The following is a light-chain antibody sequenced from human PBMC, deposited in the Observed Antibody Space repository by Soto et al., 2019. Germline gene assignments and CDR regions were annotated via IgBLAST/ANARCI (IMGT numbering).Light chain of an antibody. CDR1: QNVSTW. J-gene: IGKJ1*01. Sequence: MTQSPATLSVSPGDRATLSCRASQNVSTWLAWYQQKPGKAPRSLIFDASRLESGVSSRLSGTGSGTEFTLTINNLQPDDSGTYFCQHYYAFSPWTFGQGTKVQIK. CDR3: QHYYAFSPWT. CDR2: DAS. V-gene: IGKV1-5*01.